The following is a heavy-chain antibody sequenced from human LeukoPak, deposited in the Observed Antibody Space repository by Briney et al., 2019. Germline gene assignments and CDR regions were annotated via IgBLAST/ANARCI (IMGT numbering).Heavy chain of an antibody. Sequence: SETLSLTCTVSGGSISGSSYYWGWIRQPPGKGLEWIGSIFYSGRTYYNPSLKSRVTISVDTSKNQFSLKLSSVTAADTAMYYCARRMIAAAGTREDHDAFDIWGQGTMVTVSS. CDR2: IFYSGRT. CDR1: GGSISGSSYY. V-gene: IGHV4-39*07. D-gene: IGHD6-13*01. CDR3: ARRMIAAAGTREDHDAFDI. J-gene: IGHJ3*02.